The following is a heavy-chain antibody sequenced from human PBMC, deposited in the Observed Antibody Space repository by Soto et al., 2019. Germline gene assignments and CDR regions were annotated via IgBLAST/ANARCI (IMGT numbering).Heavy chain of an antibody. Sequence: PSETLSLTCAVSGSSITSANWWTWVRQPPGGGLEWIGEISHSGITNYKASLKSRVTMSVDKTKNDVSLKLTSVTAADTAVYYCARVLRGWFDPWGQGTPVTVSS. CDR3: ARVLRGWFDP. V-gene: IGHV4-4*02. CDR2: ISHSGIT. CDR1: GSSITSANW. J-gene: IGHJ5*02.